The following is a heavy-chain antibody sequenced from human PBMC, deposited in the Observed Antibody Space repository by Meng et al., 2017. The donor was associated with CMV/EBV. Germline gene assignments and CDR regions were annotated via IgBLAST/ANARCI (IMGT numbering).Heavy chain of an antibody. CDR3: ARARPLMDY. CDR2: ISYDGSNK. Sequence: QGHRGGSGGGVIQPGRSLGLSCAASGFTFSSYAMHWVRQAPGKGLEWVAVISYDGSNKYYADSVKGRFTISRDNSKNTLYLQMNSLRAEDTAVYYCARARPLMDYWGQGTLVTVSS. J-gene: IGHJ4*02. V-gene: IGHV3-30-3*01. D-gene: IGHD3-16*01. CDR1: GFTFSSYA.